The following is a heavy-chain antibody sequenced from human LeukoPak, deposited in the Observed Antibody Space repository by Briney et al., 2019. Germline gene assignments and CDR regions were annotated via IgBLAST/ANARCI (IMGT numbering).Heavy chain of an antibody. CDR2: IRYDRSDK. CDR1: GFTFSNYD. J-gene: IGHJ3*02. D-gene: IGHD5-24*01. V-gene: IGHV3-30*02. CDR3: AKNRVGHNYADAFEI. Sequence: GGSLRLSCAASGFTFSNYDMHWVRQAPGKGLEWVAFIRYDRSDKYYVDSVKGRFTISRDNSRNILYLQMNSLTAEDTAVYYCAKNRVGHNYADAFEIWGQGTMVRVCS.